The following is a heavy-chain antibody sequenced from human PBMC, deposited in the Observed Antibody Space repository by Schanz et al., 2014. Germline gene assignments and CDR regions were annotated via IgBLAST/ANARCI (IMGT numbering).Heavy chain of an antibody. Sequence: QVQLVQSGAEVKKPGASVKVSCKASGYTFTSHYMHWVRQAPGQGLEWMGIINPSGGSTSYAQKFQGRVTMTRDTSTSTVYMYLSSLRSEDTAVYYCARRYSSGWYEFDYWGQGTLVTVSS. D-gene: IGHD6-19*01. CDR1: GYTFTSHY. V-gene: IGHV1-46*03. J-gene: IGHJ4*02. CDR2: INPSGGST. CDR3: ARRYSSGWYEFDY.